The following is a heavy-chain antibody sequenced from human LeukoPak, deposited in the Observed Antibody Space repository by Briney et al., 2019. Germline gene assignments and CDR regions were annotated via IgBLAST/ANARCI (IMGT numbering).Heavy chain of an antibody. CDR2: IHYGGST. CDR3: AGQTYGDYSANWFDP. CDR1: GGSISSNSYY. J-gene: IGHJ5*02. V-gene: IGHV4-39*01. D-gene: IGHD4-17*01. Sequence: SETLSLTCTVSGGSISSNSYYWAWLRQSPGKRLEWMGSIHYGGSTYENPSLKSRVTISVDTSKNQFSLNLIYVTAADTAVYYCAGQTYGDYSANWFDPWGQGTLVTVSA.